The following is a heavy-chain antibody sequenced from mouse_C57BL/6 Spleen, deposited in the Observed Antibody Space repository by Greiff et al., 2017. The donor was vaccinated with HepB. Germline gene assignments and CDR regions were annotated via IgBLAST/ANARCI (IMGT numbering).Heavy chain of an antibody. J-gene: IGHJ3*01. D-gene: IGHD3-2*02. CDR1: GFNIKDYY. CDR3: TTLTAQATQVAY. Sequence: VQLQQSGAELVRPGASVKLSCTASGFNIKDYYMHWVKQRPEQGLAWIGRIDPEDGDTEYAPKFQGKATMTAATSSKPAYLQLSSLTSEDTASYYGTTLTAQATQVAYWGQGTLVTVAA. V-gene: IGHV14-1*01. CDR2: IDPEDGDT.